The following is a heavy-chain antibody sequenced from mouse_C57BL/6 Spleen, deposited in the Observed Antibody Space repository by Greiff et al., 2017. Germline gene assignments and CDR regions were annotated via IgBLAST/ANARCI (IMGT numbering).Heavy chain of an antibody. CDR2: FYPGSGSI. J-gene: IGHJ2*01. CDR3: ARGNYGSSFDY. CDR1: GYTFTEYT. Sequence: QVQLKESGAELVKPGASVKLSCKASGYTFTEYTIHWVKQRSGQGLEWIGWFYPGSGSIKYNEKFKDKATLTADKSSSTAYMQLSSLTSEDSAVYYCARGNYGSSFDYWGQGTTLTVSS. V-gene: IGHV1-62-2*01. D-gene: IGHD1-1*01.